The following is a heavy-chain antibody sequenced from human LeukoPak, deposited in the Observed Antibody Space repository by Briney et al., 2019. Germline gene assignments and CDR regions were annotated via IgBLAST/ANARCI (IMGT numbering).Heavy chain of an antibody. Sequence: ASVKVSCKASGYTFTGYYMHWVRQAPGQGLEWMGWINPNSGGTNYAQKFQGRVTMTRDTSISTAYMELSRLRSDDTAVYYCARSMVRGVKDRYYFDYWGQGTLVTVSS. J-gene: IGHJ4*02. CDR2: INPNSGGT. D-gene: IGHD3-10*01. V-gene: IGHV1-2*02. CDR1: GYTFTGYY. CDR3: ARSMVRGVKDRYYFDY.